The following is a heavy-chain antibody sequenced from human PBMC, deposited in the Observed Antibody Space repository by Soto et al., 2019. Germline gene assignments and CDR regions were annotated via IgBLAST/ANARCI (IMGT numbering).Heavy chain of an antibody. Sequence: WGALVVSCATSGFTFSIYGMRWVRQAPGKGLDLVAGIWYDGSNKYYADSVKGRFTISRDNSKNTLYLQMNSLRAEDTAVYYCARVRTGIAAAGAAENNSYYYGMDVWGQGTTVTVSS. CDR1: GFTFSIYG. CDR2: IWYDGSNK. V-gene: IGHV3-33*01. CDR3: ARVRTGIAAAGAAENNSYYYGMDV. D-gene: IGHD6-13*01. J-gene: IGHJ6*01.